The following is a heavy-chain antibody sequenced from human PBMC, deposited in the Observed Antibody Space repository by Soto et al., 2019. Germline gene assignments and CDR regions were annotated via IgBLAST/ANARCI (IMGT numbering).Heavy chain of an antibody. Sequence: PGGSLGLSCVASGFTFSNYAMSWVRQAPGRGLECISDISDSGGFTYYADSVKGRFTISRDNSKNSLYLLMYSLRPEDTATYYCANALDNWGQGTLVTVS. V-gene: IGHV3-23*01. CDR2: ISDSGGFT. CDR3: ANALDN. CDR1: GFTFSNYA. J-gene: IGHJ4*02.